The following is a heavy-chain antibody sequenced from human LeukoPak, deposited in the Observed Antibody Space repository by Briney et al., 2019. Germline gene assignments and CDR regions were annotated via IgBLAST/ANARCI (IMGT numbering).Heavy chain of an antibody. CDR2: IYFSGST. V-gene: IGHV4-31*03. J-gene: IGHJ6*02. CDR3: ARYVVGGSYYSAMDV. D-gene: IGHD1-26*01. Sequence: PSQTLSLTCTVAGVSISSGGYYWRWVRQHPGKGLEWIGYIYFSGSTFYNPSLKSRVTISVDTSKNQFSLKVSSVTAADTAVYYCARYVVGGSYYSAMDVWGQGTTVTVSS. CDR1: GVSISSGGYY.